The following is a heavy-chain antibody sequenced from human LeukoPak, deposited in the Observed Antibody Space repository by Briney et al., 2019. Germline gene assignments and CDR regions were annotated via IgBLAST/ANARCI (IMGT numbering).Heavy chain of an antibody. J-gene: IGHJ4*02. D-gene: IGHD3-10*01. CDR2: IYTSGST. Sequence: PSETLSLTCTVSGGSISSYYWSWIRQPAGKGLEWIGRIYTSGSTNYNPSLKSRVTMSVDTSKNQFSLKLSSVTAADTAVYYCAREGDFYGSGSYVAYWGQGTLVTVSS. V-gene: IGHV4-4*07. CDR3: AREGDFYGSGSYVAY. CDR1: GGSISSYY.